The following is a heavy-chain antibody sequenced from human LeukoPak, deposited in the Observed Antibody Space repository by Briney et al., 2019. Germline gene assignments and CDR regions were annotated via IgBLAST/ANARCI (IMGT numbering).Heavy chain of an antibody. V-gene: IGHV1-69*13. D-gene: IGHD1-14*01. Sequence: ASVKVSCKASGGTFSSYAISWVRQAPGQGLEWMGGIIPIFGTANYAQKFQGRVTITADESTSTAYMELSSLRSEDTAVYYCARETPELTTNPYYFDYWGQGTLVTVSS. CDR2: IIPIFGTA. CDR3: ARETPELTTNPYYFDY. CDR1: GGTFSSYA. J-gene: IGHJ4*02.